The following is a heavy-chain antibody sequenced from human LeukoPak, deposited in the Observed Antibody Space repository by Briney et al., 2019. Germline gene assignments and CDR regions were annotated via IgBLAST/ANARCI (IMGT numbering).Heavy chain of an antibody. J-gene: IGHJ3*02. CDR1: GGSINSPKS. CDR3: GAYRTPDDAFDI. D-gene: IGHD3-16*01. Sequence: SETLSLTCAVSGGSINSPKSWSWVRQPPGKGLEWIGDRYHSGGTNYNPSLKSRVTISVDTSKNQFSLELNSVTAADTAVYYCGAYRTPDDAFDIWGQGTLVTVSS. CDR2: RYHSGGT. V-gene: IGHV4-4*02.